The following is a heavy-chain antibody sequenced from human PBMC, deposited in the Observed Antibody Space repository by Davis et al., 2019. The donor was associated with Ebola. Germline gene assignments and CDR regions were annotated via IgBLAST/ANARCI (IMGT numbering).Heavy chain of an antibody. V-gene: IGHV4-59*12. CDR1: GGSISSYY. D-gene: IGHD6-6*01. CDR3: ARVWGSSVDY. Sequence: PSETLSLTCTVSGGSISSYYWSWIRQPPGKGLEWIGYIYYSGSTNYNPSLKSRVTISVDTSKNQFSLKLSSVTAADTAVYYCARVWGSSVDYWGQGTLVTVSS. J-gene: IGHJ4*02. CDR2: IYYSGST.